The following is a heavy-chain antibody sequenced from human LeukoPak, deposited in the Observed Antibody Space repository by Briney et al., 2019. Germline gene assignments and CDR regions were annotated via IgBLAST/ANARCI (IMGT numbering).Heavy chain of an antibody. J-gene: IGHJ5*02. D-gene: IGHD3-10*01. V-gene: IGHV4-38-2*02. CDR2: IYHSGST. Sequence: SETLSLTCAVSGYSISSSYYWGWIRQPPGKGLEWIGSIYHSGSTYYNPSLKSRVTISVDTSKNQFSLKLSSVTAADTAVYYCARDGYYYGSGSYYNNWFDPWGQGTLVTVSS. CDR1: GYSISSSYY. CDR3: ARDGYYYGSGSYYNNWFDP.